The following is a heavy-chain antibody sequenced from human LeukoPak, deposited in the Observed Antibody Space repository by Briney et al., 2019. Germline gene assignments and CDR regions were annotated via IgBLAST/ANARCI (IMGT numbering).Heavy chain of an antibody. CDR2: INPNSGGT. CDR1: GYTFTGYY. V-gene: IGHV1-2*02. J-gene: IGHJ4*02. D-gene: IGHD2-8*01. Sequence: GASVKVSCKASGYTFTGYYMHWVRQAPGQGLEWMGWINPNSGGTNYALKFQGRVTMTRDTTISTAYMELSRLRSDDTAVYYCARDRTIALPLAGTEYYFDYWGQGTLVTVSS. CDR3: ARDRTIALPLAGTEYYFDY.